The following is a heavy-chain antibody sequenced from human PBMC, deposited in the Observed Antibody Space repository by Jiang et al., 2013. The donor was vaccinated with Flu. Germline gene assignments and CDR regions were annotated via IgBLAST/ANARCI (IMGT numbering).Heavy chain of an antibody. V-gene: IGHV5-10-1*01. D-gene: IGHD3-10*01. CDR3: ARRGKMDWFDP. J-gene: IGHJ5*02. Sequence: SLRISCKGSGYSFTDFWITWVRQMPGKGLEWMGYIDPRDSYTKYNPSFEGHVTISADESMSTAYLQWRSLKASDTAVYYCARRGKMDWFDPWGQGTLVTVSS. CDR1: GYSFTDFW. CDR2: IDPRDSYT.